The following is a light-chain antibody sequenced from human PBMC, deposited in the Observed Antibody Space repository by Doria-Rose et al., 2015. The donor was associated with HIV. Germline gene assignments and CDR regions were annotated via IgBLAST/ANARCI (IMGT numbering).Light chain of an antibody. CDR3: QQTYSSPPWT. V-gene: IGKV1-39*01. J-gene: IGKJ1*01. CDR2: AAS. CDR1: QTVSTY. Sequence: SASIGDRVTITCRARQTVSTYLNWFQQEPGEAPKLLIYAASRLQSGVPSRFSGSGSGTDFTLTISGLQPGDFATYYCQQTYSSPPWTFGQGTKVEMK.